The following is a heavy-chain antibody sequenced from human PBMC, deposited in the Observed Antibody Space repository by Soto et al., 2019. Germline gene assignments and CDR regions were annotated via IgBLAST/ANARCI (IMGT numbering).Heavy chain of an antibody. J-gene: IGHJ4*02. CDR2: IYYSGST. Sequence: SETLSLTCTVSGGSISGGGYYWSWIRQHPGKGLEWIGYIYYSGSTYYNPSLKSRVTISVDTSKNQFSLKLSSVTAADTAVYYCARTISITGTIFDYWGQGTLVTVSS. CDR1: GGSISGGGYY. D-gene: IGHD1-20*01. CDR3: ARTISITGTIFDY. V-gene: IGHV4-31*03.